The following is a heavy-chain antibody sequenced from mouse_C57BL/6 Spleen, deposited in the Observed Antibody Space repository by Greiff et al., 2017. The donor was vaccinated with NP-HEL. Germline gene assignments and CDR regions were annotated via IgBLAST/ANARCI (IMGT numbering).Heavy chain of an antibody. CDR2: IYPRSGNT. CDR3: ARAAYYSNPPVAY. J-gene: IGHJ3*01. V-gene: IGHV1-81*01. CDR1: GYTFTSYG. D-gene: IGHD2-5*01. Sequence: VQLQQSGAELARPGASVKLSCKASGYTFTSYGISWVKQRTGQGLEWIGEIYPRSGNTYYNEKFKGKATLTADTSSSTAYMELRSLTSEDSAVYFCARAAYYSNPPVAYWGQGTLVTVSA.